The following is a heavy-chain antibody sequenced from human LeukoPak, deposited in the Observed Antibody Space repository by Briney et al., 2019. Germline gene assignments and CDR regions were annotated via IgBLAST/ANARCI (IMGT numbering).Heavy chain of an antibody. CDR1: GYTFTGYY. V-gene: IGHV1-2*04. D-gene: IGHD4-17*01. CDR2: INPNSGGT. CDR3: ARGGTVTTSAYYYGMDV. J-gene: IGHJ6*02. Sequence: ASVKVSCKASGYTFTGYYMDWVRQAPGQGLEWMGWINPNSGGTNYAQKFQGWVTMTRDTSISTAYMELSRLRSDDTAVYYCARGGTVTTSAYYYGMDVWGQGTTVTVSS.